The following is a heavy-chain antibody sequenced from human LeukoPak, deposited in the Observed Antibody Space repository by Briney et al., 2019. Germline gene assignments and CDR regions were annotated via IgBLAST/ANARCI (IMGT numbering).Heavy chain of an antibody. CDR3: ARDKSSGWFDEDYYYYGMDV. D-gene: IGHD6-13*01. Sequence: SQTLSLTCAISGDSVSSNSAAWNWIRQSPSRGLEWLGRTYYRSKWYNDYAVSVKSRITINPDTSKNQFSLQLNSVTPEDTAVYYCARDKSSGWFDEDYYYYGMDVWGQGTTVTVSS. CDR1: GDSVSSNSAA. J-gene: IGHJ6*02. V-gene: IGHV6-1*01. CDR2: TYYRSKWYN.